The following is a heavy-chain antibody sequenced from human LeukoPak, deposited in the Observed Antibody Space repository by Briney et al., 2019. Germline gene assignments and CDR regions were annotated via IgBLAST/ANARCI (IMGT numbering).Heavy chain of an antibody. J-gene: IGHJ6*02. CDR2: IKQDGSEK. V-gene: IGHV3-7*01. Sequence: GGSLRLSCAASGFTFSSYWMTWVRQAPGKGLEWVANIKQDGSEKYYVDSVKGRFTISRDNAKNSLYLQMNSLRAEDTAVYYCARTLGCSSTSCYTGYYYYGMDVWGQGTTVTVSS. D-gene: IGHD2-2*02. CDR3: ARTLGCSSTSCYTGYYYYGMDV. CDR1: GFTFSSYW.